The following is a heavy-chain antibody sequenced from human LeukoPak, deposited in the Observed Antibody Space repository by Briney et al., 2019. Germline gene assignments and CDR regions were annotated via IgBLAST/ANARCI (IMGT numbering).Heavy chain of an antibody. CDR3: ARGPPYYDFWSGYLSLDY. V-gene: IGHV3-66*01. CDR1: GFTVSSNY. CDR2: IYSGGST. D-gene: IGHD3-3*01. Sequence: PGGSLRLSCAASGFTVSSNYMSWVRQAPGKGLEWVSVIYSGGSTYYADSVKGRFTISRDNSKNTLYLQMNSLRAEDTAVYYCARGPPYYDFWSGYLSLDYWGQGTPVTVSS. J-gene: IGHJ4*02.